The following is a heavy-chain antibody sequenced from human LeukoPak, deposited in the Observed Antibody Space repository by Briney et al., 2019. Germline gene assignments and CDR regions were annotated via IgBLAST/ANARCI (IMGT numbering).Heavy chain of an antibody. CDR1: GGSISSYY. V-gene: IGHV4-59*01. J-gene: IGHJ5*02. D-gene: IGHD5-24*01. Sequence: SETLSLTCIVSGGSISSYYWSWLRQPPGKGLEWIGHIYYSGTTNYNPSPKSRVTISVDTSKTQFSLKLTSVTAADTAVFYCARSRDGNNVDTWGQGTLVTVSS. CDR2: IYYSGTT. CDR3: ARSRDGNNVDT.